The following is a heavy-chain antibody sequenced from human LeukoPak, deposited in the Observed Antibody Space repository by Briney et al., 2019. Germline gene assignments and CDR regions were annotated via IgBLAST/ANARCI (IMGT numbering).Heavy chain of an antibody. CDR3: ARHVDSSGWYKDY. Sequence: PSETLSLTCTVSGDSISSSRYYWGWIRQPPGKGLEWIGSAYYSGSTFYNPSLKSRVTISVDTSKNQFSLKLNSVTAADTAVYFCARHVDSSGWYKDYWGQGTLVTVSS. V-gene: IGHV4-39*01. CDR2: AYYSGST. D-gene: IGHD6-19*01. CDR1: GDSISSSRYY. J-gene: IGHJ4*02.